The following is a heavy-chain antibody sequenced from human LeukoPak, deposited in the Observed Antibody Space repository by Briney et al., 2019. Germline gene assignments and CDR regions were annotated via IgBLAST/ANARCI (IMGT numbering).Heavy chain of an antibody. CDR2: IYPGDSDT. CDR1: GYIFTNYF. Sequence: GESLKISCQTSGYIFTNYFIGWVRQMPGKGLECMGIIYPGDSDTRYSPSFQGQVTISADKSISTAYLQWSSLKASDTAMYYCARNPFPASYGDGDYWGQGTLVTVSS. J-gene: IGHJ4*02. V-gene: IGHV5-51*01. D-gene: IGHD4-17*01. CDR3: ARNPFPASYGDGDY.